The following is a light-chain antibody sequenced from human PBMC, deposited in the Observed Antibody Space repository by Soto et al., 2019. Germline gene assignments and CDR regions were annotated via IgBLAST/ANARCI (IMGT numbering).Light chain of an antibody. Sequence: DIVMTQSPATLSVAPGERVTFSCRASQGVSRKLAWYQHKPGQAPRLLISGASTGATGIPARFSGSRSGAEFTLTISSLQSEDFAVYYCQHYVNWPLTFGGGTKVDIK. J-gene: IGKJ4*01. CDR1: QGVSRK. CDR3: QHYVNWPLT. V-gene: IGKV3-15*01. CDR2: GAS.